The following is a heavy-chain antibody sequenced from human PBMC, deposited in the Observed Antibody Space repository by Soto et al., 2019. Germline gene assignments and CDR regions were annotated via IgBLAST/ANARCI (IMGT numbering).Heavy chain of an antibody. J-gene: IGHJ4*02. D-gene: IGHD1-1*01. CDR2: ISYDGSNK. CDR3: ARDGKGAAYTHGPYYFDY. V-gene: IGHV3-30*03. Sequence: GGSLRLPCAASGFTFSSYGMHRVRQAPGKGLEWVAVISYDGSNKYYADSVKGRFTISRDNSKNTLYLQMNSLRAEDTAVYYCARDGKGAAYTHGPYYFDYWGQGALVTVSS. CDR1: GFTFSSYG.